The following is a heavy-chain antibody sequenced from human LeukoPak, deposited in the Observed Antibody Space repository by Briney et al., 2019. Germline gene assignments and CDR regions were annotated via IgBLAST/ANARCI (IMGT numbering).Heavy chain of an antibody. CDR1: GGSFSGYY. CDR3: ARGRGDGLGYCSGGSCYDYFDY. Sequence: PSETLSLTCAVYGGSFSGYYWSWIRHPPGKGLEWIGEINHMVSTNYNPSFKRRVAISVDTSKNQFSLKLSSVTAADTAVYYCARGRGDGLGYCSGGSCYDYFDYWGQGTLVTVSS. D-gene: IGHD2-15*01. CDR2: INHMVST. J-gene: IGHJ4*02. V-gene: IGHV4-34*01.